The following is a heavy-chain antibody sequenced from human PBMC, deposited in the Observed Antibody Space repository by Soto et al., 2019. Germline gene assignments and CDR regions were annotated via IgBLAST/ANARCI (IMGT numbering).Heavy chain of an antibody. Sequence: QVQLQESGPGLVKPSQTLSLTCTVSGGSISSGGYYWSWIRQHPGKGLEWIGYIHYSGSTYYNPSLKSRVTISVDTSKNQFSLKLISVTAADTAVYYCARFSRADQLLLGDWFDPWGQGTLVTVSS. CDR1: GGSISSGGYY. CDR2: IHYSGST. V-gene: IGHV4-31*03. CDR3: ARFSRADQLLLGDWFDP. D-gene: IGHD2-2*01. J-gene: IGHJ5*02.